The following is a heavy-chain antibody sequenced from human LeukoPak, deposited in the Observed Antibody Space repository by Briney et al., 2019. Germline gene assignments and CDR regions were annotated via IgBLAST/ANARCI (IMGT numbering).Heavy chain of an antibody. J-gene: IGHJ4*02. Sequence: PGGSLRLSCAASGFTFSSYAMSWVRQAPGKGLEWVSAISGSGGSTYYADSVKGRFTISRDNSKNTLYLQMNSLRAEVTAVYYCAKTYDYVWGSYRARVSNYFDYWGQGTLVTVSS. V-gene: IGHV3-23*01. D-gene: IGHD3-16*02. CDR1: GFTFSSYA. CDR3: AKTYDYVWGSYRARVSNYFDY. CDR2: ISGSGGST.